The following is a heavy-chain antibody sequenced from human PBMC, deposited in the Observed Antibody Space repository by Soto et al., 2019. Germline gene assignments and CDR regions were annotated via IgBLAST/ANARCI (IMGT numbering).Heavy chain of an antibody. CDR1: GYTLDNHA. D-gene: IGHD2-8*01. CDR2: IGALLYNDAT. CDR3: ARGTKGAGGWYFDL. J-gene: IGHJ2*01. V-gene: IGHV1-18*01. Sequence: QIQVVQSEVEVKRPGAPVRISCKASGYTLDNHAVTWVRQAPGQGLEWMGWIGALLYNDATNHARKFQGRLTMARDTSPNTVYMDLGSLRSDDTAVYYCARGTKGAGGWYFDLWGRGTLVVVSS.